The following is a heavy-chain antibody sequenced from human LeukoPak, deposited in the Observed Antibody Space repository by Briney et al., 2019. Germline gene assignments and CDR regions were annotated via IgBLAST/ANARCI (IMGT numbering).Heavy chain of an antibody. Sequence: GGSLRLSCAASGFPLSSYSINWVRQAPGKGREWVSYISSSGSAIYYVDSVKGRFTVSRDNAKNSLFLQMNSPRAEDTAVYYCVRVKGSYFDYWGQGALVTVSS. CDR2: ISSSGSAI. D-gene: IGHD2-15*01. J-gene: IGHJ4*02. V-gene: IGHV3-48*01. CDR3: VRVKGSYFDY. CDR1: GFPLSSYS.